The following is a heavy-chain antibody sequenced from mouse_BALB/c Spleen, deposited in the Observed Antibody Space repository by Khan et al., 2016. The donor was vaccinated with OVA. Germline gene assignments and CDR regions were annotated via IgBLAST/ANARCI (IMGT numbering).Heavy chain of an antibody. CDR3: VRDGADHRNDGWFAY. D-gene: IGHD2-14*01. CDR1: GYTFTSYT. V-gene: IGHV1-4*01. Sequence: QVQLKQSGAELARPGASVKMSCKASGYTFTSYTIHWIKKRPGQGLEWIGYINPSNGYTNYNQKFKDKATLTTDKSSTTAYLQLSSLPSDDSAVYKVVRDGADHRNDGWFAYWGQGTLVTVSA. CDR2: INPSNGYT. J-gene: IGHJ3*01.